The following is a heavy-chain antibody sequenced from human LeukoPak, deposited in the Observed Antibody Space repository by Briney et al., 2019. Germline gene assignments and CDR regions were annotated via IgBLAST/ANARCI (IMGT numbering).Heavy chain of an antibody. Sequence: GGSLRLSCAASGFTFDDYAMHWVRQAPWRGLEWVSGISWNSCSIGYADSVKGRFTISRDNAKNSLYLQMNSLRAEDTALYYCAKDISYDRSGFSYYFDYWGQGSMVTVSS. D-gene: IGHD3-22*01. V-gene: IGHV3-9*01. CDR3: AKDISYDRSGFSYYFDY. CDR2: ISWNSCSI. CDR1: GFTFDDYA. J-gene: IGHJ4*02.